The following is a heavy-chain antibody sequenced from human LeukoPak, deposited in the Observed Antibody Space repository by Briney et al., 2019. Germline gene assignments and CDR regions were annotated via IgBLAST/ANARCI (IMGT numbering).Heavy chain of an antibody. J-gene: IGHJ4*02. V-gene: IGHV4-59*01. CDR3: ATVAVIRGVTYFDY. CDR2: LFYSGST. Sequence: SETLSLTCTGSGGSISSYYWSWIRQPPGKGLEWIAYLFYSGSTDYNPSLESRVTISVDTSKNQFSLKLRSVTAADPAVHYCATVAVIRGVTYFDYWGQGTLVTVCS. CDR1: GGSISSYY. D-gene: IGHD3-10*01.